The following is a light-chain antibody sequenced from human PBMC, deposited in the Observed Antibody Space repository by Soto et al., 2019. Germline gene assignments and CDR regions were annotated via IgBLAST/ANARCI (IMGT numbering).Light chain of an antibody. Sequence: QSALTQPASVSGSPGQSITISCTGTSSDVGGFNYVSWYQQHPGKAPKLMIYDVTNRPSGVSYRFSGSKSGNTASLTISGLQAEDEAAYYCNSYTSSSTSVFGTGTEVTVL. CDR3: NSYTSSSTSV. CDR1: SSDVGGFNY. V-gene: IGLV2-14*03. CDR2: DVT. J-gene: IGLJ1*01.